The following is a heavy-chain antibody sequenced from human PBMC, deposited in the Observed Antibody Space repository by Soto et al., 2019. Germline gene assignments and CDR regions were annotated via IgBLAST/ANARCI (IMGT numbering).Heavy chain of an antibody. Sequence: GASVKVSCKASGYTFSSYGIHWVRQAPGQGLEWMGWINAANGITRYSQKFQGRVTITRDTSASTDHMELSSLRSEDTAVYYCARGSQTVALRSAFDIWGQGTMVTVSS. CDR2: INAANGIT. CDR3: ARGSQTVALRSAFDI. D-gene: IGHD4-17*01. J-gene: IGHJ3*02. V-gene: IGHV1-3*01. CDR1: GYTFSSYG.